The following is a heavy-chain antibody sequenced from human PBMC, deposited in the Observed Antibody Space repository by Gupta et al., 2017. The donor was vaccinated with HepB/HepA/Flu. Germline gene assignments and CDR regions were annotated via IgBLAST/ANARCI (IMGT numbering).Heavy chain of an antibody. D-gene: IGHD6-19*01. Sequence: QITLKESGPTLVTPTQTLTLTCTFSGFSLSSSGVGVGWIRQPPGKALEWLALIYWDDDKRYSPSLKNRLTITKDTSKNQVVLTMTNMETVDTATYYCAHSPDSSGMYYTFDIWGQGTTVTVYS. V-gene: IGHV2-5*02. J-gene: IGHJ3*02. CDR2: IYWDDDK. CDR3: AHSPDSSGMYYTFDI. CDR1: GFSLSSSGVG.